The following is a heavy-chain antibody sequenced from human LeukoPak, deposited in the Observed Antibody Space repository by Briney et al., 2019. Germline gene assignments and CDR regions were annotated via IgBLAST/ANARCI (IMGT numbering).Heavy chain of an antibody. CDR2: IRYDGSNK. V-gene: IGHV3-30*02. CDR1: GFTFSSYA. CDR3: ARDLPGITIFGAFEY. Sequence: GGSLRLSCAASGFTFSSYAMHWVRQAPGKGLEWVTFIRYDGSNKYYADSVKGRFTISRDNSKNTLYLQMNSLRAEDTAVYYCARDLPGITIFGAFEYWGQGTLVTVSS. J-gene: IGHJ4*02. D-gene: IGHD3-3*01.